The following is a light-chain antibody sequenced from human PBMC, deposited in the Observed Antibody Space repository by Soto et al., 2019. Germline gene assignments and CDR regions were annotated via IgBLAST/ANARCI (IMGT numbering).Light chain of an antibody. Sequence: DIVMTQSPDSLAVSLGERATINCKSSQSVLHSSNNKNYLAWYQQKAGQPPKLLIYWASTRESGVPDRFSGGGPGTDFTLTISSLQAEDVAVYYCQQYYSARTFGQGTKVEIK. CDR3: QQYYSART. CDR2: WAS. CDR1: QSVLHSSNNKNY. J-gene: IGKJ1*01. V-gene: IGKV4-1*01.